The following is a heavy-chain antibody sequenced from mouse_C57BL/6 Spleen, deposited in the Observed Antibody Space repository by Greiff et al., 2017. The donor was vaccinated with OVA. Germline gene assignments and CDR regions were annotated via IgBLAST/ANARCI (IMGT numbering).Heavy chain of an antibody. CDR3: ARYEYGGGYYAMDY. CDR1: GYTFTSYW. Sequence: QVQLQQPGAELVKPGASVKLSCKASGYTFTSYWMHWVKQRPGQGLEWIGMIHPNSGSTNYNEKFKSKATLTVDKSSSTAYMQLSSLTSEDSAVYNCARYEYGGGYYAMDYWGQGTSVTVSS. J-gene: IGHJ4*01. CDR2: IHPNSGST. D-gene: IGHD2-4*01. V-gene: IGHV1-64*01.